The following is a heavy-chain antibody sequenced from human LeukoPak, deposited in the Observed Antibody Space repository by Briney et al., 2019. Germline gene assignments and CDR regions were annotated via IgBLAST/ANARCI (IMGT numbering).Heavy chain of an antibody. D-gene: IGHD6-6*01. CDR2: ISGSGGST. CDR3: AKASLRFHSSSFDY. J-gene: IGHJ4*02. Sequence: PGGSLRLSCAASGFTFSSYAMSWVRQAPGKGLEWVSAISGSGGSTYYADSVKGRFTISRDNSKNTLYLQMSSLRAEDTAVYYCAKASLRFHSSSFDYWGQGTLVTVSS. V-gene: IGHV3-23*01. CDR1: GFTFSSYA.